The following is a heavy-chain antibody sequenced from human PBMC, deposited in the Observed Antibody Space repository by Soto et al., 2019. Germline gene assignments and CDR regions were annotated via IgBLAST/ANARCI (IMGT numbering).Heavy chain of an antibody. CDR2: MNPNSGKA. CDR1: GYTFTSYD. Sequence: QVQLVQSGAEVKKPGASVKVSCKASGYTFTSYDINXXRQXXXQGLEWIGWMNPNSGKAVYAQKFQGRVTMAGNTXXXXXXXXXXXXXXXXXXXXXXXXXXXXXXXXXXXXXLWGRGTLVTVSS. CDR3: XXXXXXXXXXXXXXXL. J-gene: IGHJ2*01. V-gene: IGHV1-8*01.